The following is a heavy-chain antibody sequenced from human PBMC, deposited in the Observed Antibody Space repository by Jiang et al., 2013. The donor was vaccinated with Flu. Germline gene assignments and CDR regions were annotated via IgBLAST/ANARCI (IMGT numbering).Heavy chain of an antibody. CDR2: INPIFNKP. Sequence: QLVESGAEVKKTGSSVKVSCKASGGTFNNYAINWVRQAPGQGLEWMGGINPIFNKPNYAQQFQGRVTITADDSSSTVYMEMSSLTSADTAVFYCARAGPRFCSGDSCRYFDFWGQGALVTVSS. V-gene: IGHV1-69*01. CDR3: ARAGPRFCSGDSCRYFDF. D-gene: IGHD2-15*01. CDR1: GGTFNNYA. J-gene: IGHJ4*02.